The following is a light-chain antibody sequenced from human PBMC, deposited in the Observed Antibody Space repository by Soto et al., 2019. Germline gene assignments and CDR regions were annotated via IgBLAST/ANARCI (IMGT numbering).Light chain of an antibody. CDR3: QQHNPYSPYT. V-gene: IGKV1-5*03. CDR1: QSITNC. J-gene: IGKJ2*01. Sequence: DIQMTQSPSTLSASVGDGVTITCRASQSITNCLAWYQQKPGKAPKLLIFDASSLRSGVPSRFSGSGSGTELTLTISSLQPEDFATYYCQQHNPYSPYTFGQGNKLEIK. CDR2: DAS.